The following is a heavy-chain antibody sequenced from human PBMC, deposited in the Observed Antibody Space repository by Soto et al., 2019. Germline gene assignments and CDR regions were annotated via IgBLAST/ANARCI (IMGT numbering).Heavy chain of an antibody. CDR2: ISPKSTFR. Sequence: GGSLRLSCATSGFPFNDYYMTWIRQAPGKGLEWLSHISPKSTFRNYADSVKGRFTISRDNTESSLFLQMNSLGVDDTAVYSCVRGGGGGMFEHWGQGVLVTVSS. J-gene: IGHJ4*02. CDR3: VRGGGGGMFEH. D-gene: IGHD2-21*01. V-gene: IGHV3-11*06. CDR1: GFPFNDYY.